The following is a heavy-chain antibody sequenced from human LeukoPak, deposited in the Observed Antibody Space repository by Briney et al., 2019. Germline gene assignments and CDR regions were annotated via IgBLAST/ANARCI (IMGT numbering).Heavy chain of an antibody. Sequence: ASVKVSCKASGYAFTNYGISWVRQAPGQGLEWMGWISAYNGNTNYTQKLQGRVTMTTDTSTSTAYMERRSLRSDDTAVYYCARHLWFNWFDPWGQGTLVTVSS. V-gene: IGHV1-18*01. CDR3: ARHLWFNWFDP. J-gene: IGHJ5*02. CDR2: ISAYNGNT. CDR1: GYAFTNYG. D-gene: IGHD2-21*01.